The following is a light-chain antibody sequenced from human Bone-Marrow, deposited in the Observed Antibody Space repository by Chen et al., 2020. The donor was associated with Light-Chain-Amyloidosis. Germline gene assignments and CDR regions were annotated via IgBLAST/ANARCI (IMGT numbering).Light chain of an antibody. J-gene: IGLJ3*02. CDR1: SGHTTDA. CDR3: QTWGTGGV. Sequence: QLVLTQSPSASASLGAAVKLTCTLSSGHTTDAIAWHQQQPGKGPRYLMKVTREGTHSRGVGIPDRFSGSSFGAERYLTISSLQSEDEADYYCQTWGTGGVFGGGTKPTVL. CDR2: VTREGTH. V-gene: IGLV4-69*01.